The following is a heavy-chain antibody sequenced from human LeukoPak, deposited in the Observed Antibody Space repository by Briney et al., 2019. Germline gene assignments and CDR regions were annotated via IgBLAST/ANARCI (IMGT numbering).Heavy chain of an antibody. V-gene: IGHV1-69*05. CDR3: ASSSYYDFWSASYFDY. CDR1: GGTFSSYA. CDR2: VIPIFGTA. J-gene: IGHJ4*02. D-gene: IGHD3-3*01. Sequence: SVKVSCKASGGTFSSYAISWVRQAPGQGLEWMGRVIPIFGTANYAQKFQGRVTITTDESTSTAYMELSSLRSEDTAVYYCASSSYYDFWSASYFDYWGQGTLVTVSS.